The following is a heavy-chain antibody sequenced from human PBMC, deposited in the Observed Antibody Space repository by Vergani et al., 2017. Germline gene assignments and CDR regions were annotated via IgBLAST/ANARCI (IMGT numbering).Heavy chain of an antibody. Sequence: QVQLQESGPGLVKPSETLSLTCTVSGGSISSYYWSWIRQPPGKGLEWIGYIYYSGSTNYNPSLKSRVTISVDTSKNQFSLKLSSVTAADTAVYYCARSNVMTTVTTGGYYYYGMDVWGQGTTVTVSS. CDR3: ARSNVMTTVTTGGYYYYGMDV. J-gene: IGHJ6*02. V-gene: IGHV4-59*01. CDR2: IYYSGST. CDR1: GGSISSYY. D-gene: IGHD4-17*01.